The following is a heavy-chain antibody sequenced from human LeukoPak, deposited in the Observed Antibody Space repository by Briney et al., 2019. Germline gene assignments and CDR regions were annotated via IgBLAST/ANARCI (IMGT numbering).Heavy chain of an antibody. D-gene: IGHD5-12*01. CDR3: ARDRGGYGNWFDP. V-gene: IGHV1-69*05. CDR1: GGTFSSYA. CDR2: IIPIFGTA. J-gene: IGHJ5*02. Sequence: SVKVSCKASGGTFSSYAISWVRQAPGQGLEWMGGIIPIFGTANYAQKFQGRVTITTDESTGTAYMELSSLRSEDTAVYYCARDRGGYGNWFDPWGQGTLVTVSS.